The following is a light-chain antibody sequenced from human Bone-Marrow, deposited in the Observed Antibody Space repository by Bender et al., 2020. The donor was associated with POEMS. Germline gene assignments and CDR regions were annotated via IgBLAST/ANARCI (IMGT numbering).Light chain of an antibody. CDR3: SAYISSGALV. J-gene: IGLJ2*01. Sequence: QSALTQPASVSGSPGQSITISCTGTSNDIGAYNYVAWHQHLPGKAPKIIIYDVNNRPSGVPYRFSGSKSGNTASLTISGLQAEDEADYYCSAYISSGALVFGGGTKLTVL. CDR1: SNDIGAYNY. CDR2: DVN. V-gene: IGLV2-14*03.